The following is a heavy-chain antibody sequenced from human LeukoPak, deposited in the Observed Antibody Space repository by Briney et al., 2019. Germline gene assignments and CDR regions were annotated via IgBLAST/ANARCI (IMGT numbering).Heavy chain of an antibody. V-gene: IGHV4-59*01. D-gene: IGHD3-10*01. J-gene: IGHJ4*02. CDR2: IYYSGST. Sequence: SETLSLTCTVSGGSISSYYWSWIRQPPGKGLEWIGYIYYSGSTNYNPPLKSRVTISVDTSKNQFSLKLSSVTAADTAVYYCAREVRYYGSGSYSLFDYWGQGTLVTVSS. CDR3: AREVRYYGSGSYSLFDY. CDR1: GGSISSYY.